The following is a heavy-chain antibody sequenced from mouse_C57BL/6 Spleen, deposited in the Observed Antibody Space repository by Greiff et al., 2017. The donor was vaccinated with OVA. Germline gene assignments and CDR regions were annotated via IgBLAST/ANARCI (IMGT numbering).Heavy chain of an antibody. J-gene: IGHJ2*01. Sequence: QVQLQQPGAELVKPGASVKLSCKASGYTFTSYWMQWVKQRPGQGLEWIGEIDPSDSYTNYNQKFKGKATLTVDTSSSTAYMQLSSLTSEDSAVYYCAREVSTVVATRYFDYWGQGTTLTVSS. CDR2: IDPSDSYT. CDR1: GYTFTSYW. CDR3: AREVSTVVATRYFDY. D-gene: IGHD1-1*01. V-gene: IGHV1-50*01.